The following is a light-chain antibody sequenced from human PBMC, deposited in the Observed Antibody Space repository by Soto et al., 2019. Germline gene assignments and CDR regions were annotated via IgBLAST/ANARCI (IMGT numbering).Light chain of an antibody. CDR1: QRISYW. V-gene: IGKV1-5*01. Sequence: DIQMTQSPSSLSASVGDRVTITCRASQRISYWLAWYQQKPGKAPKFLIYDVSTLESGVPSRFSGSGSGTEFTLTISSLQPDDFATYFCQQYDSYPWTFGQGTKVEIK. CDR2: DVS. J-gene: IGKJ1*01. CDR3: QQYDSYPWT.